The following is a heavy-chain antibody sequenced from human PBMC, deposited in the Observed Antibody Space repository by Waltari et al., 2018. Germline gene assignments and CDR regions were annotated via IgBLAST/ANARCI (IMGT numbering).Heavy chain of an antibody. J-gene: IGHJ6*03. Sequence: QVQLQESGPGLVKPSETLSLTCTVSGDSITNYYWNWIRQPAGKGLEWIGRIYNSGTTNYNPSFQSRVTMSRDTSKNQFSLNLNSVTAADTAVYYCARVSRSSGTYYYYIDVWGTGTTVTVS. CDR3: ARVSRSSGTYYYYIDV. D-gene: IGHD3-22*01. CDR1: GDSITNYY. V-gene: IGHV4-4*07. CDR2: IYNSGTT.